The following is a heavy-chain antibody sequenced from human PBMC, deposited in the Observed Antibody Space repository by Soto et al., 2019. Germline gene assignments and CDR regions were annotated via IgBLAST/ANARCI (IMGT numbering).Heavy chain of an antibody. CDR1: GFAFNDSA. J-gene: IGHJ4*02. Sequence: DVQVVQSGGGLVQPGGSLKLSCAASGFAFNDSAMHWVRQASGKGLEWVARVRSKSNNYATAYPASVKGRFIVSRDDSMDTTSLQMNSLKPEDTAIYYCTNNFVWGQGVLVTVS. D-gene: IGHD2-15*01. CDR3: TNNFV. CDR2: VRSKSNNYAT. V-gene: IGHV3-73*01.